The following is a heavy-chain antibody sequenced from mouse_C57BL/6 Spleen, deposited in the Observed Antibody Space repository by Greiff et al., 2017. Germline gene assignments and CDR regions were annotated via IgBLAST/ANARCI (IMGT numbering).Heavy chain of an antibody. CDR2: ISSGGSYT. CDR3: ARFITTVVDY. Sequence: EVKLVESGGDLVKPGGSLKLSCAASGFTFSSYGMSWVRQTPDKRLEWVATISSGGSYTYYPDSVKGRFTISRDNAKNTLYLQMSSLKSEDTAMYYCARFITTVVDYWGQGTTLTVSS. J-gene: IGHJ2*01. CDR1: GFTFSSYG. V-gene: IGHV5-6*01. D-gene: IGHD1-1*01.